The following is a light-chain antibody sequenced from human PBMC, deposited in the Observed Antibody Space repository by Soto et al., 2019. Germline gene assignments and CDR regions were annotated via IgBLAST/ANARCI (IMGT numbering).Light chain of an antibody. CDR1: SSNIGSNT. CDR3: AAWDDSLNGVV. V-gene: IGLV1-44*01. Sequence: QSVLAQPPSASGTPGQRVTISCSGSSSNIGSNTVNWYQQLPGTAPKLLIYSNNQRPSGVPDRFSDSKSGTSASLAISGLQSEDEADYYCAAWDDSLNGVVFGGGTQLTAL. J-gene: IGLJ2*01. CDR2: SNN.